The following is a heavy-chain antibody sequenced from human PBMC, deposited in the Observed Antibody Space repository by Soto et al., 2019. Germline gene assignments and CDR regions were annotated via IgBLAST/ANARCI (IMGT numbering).Heavy chain of an antibody. Sequence: QVQLVQSGAEVKKPGASVKVSCKASGYTFTSYDINWVRQATGQGLEWMGWMNPNSGNTGHAQKFQGRVTMTRNTSISTAYLELSSLSAADTAVYYCARETTTRGMDVWGQGTAVTVSS. CDR3: ARETTTRGMDV. CDR1: GYTFTSYD. CDR2: MNPNSGNT. V-gene: IGHV1-8*01. D-gene: IGHD1-1*01. J-gene: IGHJ6*02.